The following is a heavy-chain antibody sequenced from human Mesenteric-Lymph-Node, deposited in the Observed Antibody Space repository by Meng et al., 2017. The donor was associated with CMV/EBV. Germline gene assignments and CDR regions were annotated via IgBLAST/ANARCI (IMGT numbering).Heavy chain of an antibody. CDR3: AKRLGDKTPPGTFFDF. J-gene: IGHJ4*02. D-gene: IGHD6-13*01. CDR1: GFTFSAYG. CDR2: ISYDGSNK. V-gene: IGHV3-30*12. Sequence: GGSLRLSCAASGFTFSAYGMHWVRQAPGKGLEWVAVISYDGSNKYYADSVKGRFTIPRDNSKNTVYLQMNSLRAEDTAVYYCAKRLGDKTPPGTFFDFWGQGALVTVSS.